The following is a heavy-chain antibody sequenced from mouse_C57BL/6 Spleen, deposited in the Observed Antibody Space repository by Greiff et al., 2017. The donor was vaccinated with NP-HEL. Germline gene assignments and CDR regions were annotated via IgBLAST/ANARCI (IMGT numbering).Heavy chain of an antibody. D-gene: IGHD2-3*01. CDR3: TTDGYYVGD. J-gene: IGHJ3*01. CDR2: IDPENGDT. CDR1: GFNIKDDY. Sequence: VQLQQSGAELVRPGASVKLSCTASGFNIKDDYMHWVKQRPEQGLEWIGWIDPENGDTEYASKFQGKATITADTSSNTAYLQLSSLTSEDTAVYYCTTDGYYVGDWGQGTLVTVSA. V-gene: IGHV14-4*01.